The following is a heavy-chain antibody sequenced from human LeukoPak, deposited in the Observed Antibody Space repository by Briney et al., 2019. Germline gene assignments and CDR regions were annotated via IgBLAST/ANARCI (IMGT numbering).Heavy chain of an antibody. D-gene: IGHD3-10*01. Sequence: ASVKVSCKASGGTFSSYAISWVRQAPGQGLEWMGGIIPIFGTANYAQKFQGRATITTDESTSTAYMELSSLRSEDTAVYYCARHYYGSGRLGYWFDPWGQGTLVTVSS. J-gene: IGHJ5*02. V-gene: IGHV1-69*05. CDR1: GGTFSSYA. CDR2: IIPIFGTA. CDR3: ARHYYGSGRLGYWFDP.